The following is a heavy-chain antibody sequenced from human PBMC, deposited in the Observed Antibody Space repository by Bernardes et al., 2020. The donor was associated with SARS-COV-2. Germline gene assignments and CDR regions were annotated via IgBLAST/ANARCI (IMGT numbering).Heavy chain of an antibody. CDR3: AKEGGSGWLYFDS. D-gene: IGHD6-19*01. Sequence: GGSLRLFCAASGFRFSHYAMNWVRQAPGKGLEWVSGIVGSGTTTYYADSVKGRFTISRDNSKNTLYLQMNNLRAEDTALYYCAKEGGSGWLYFDSWGQGTLITVSS. CDR2: IVGSGTTT. CDR1: GFRFSHYA. V-gene: IGHV3-23*01. J-gene: IGHJ4*02.